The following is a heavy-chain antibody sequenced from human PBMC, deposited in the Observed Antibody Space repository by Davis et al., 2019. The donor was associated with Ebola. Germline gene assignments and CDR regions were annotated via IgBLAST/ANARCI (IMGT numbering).Heavy chain of an antibody. V-gene: IGHV3-49*04. CDR2: IRSKAYGGTT. Sequence: GESLKISCTASGFTFGDYAMSWVRQAPGKGLEWVGFIRSKAYGGTTEYAASVKGRFTISRDDSKSIAYLQMNSLKTEDTAVYYCTIGNSGRDYWGQGTLVTVSS. CDR3: TIGNSGRDY. CDR1: GFTFGDYA. D-gene: IGHD1-26*01. J-gene: IGHJ4*02.